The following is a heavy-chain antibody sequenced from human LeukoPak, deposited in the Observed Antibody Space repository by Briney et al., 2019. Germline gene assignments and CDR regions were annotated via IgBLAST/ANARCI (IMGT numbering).Heavy chain of an antibody. J-gene: IGHJ4*02. CDR3: ASRDVVSLTAMETGIDS. D-gene: IGHD7-27*01. V-gene: IGHV4-39*06. CDR1: GASVSSRSYF. Sequence: PSETLSLTCAVFGASVSSRSYFWGWIRQPPGEGPDWLGRVYYNGAAYYNPSLKSRVTISLDTAKNQFTLTVSSVTVADTALYFCASRDVVSLTAMETGIDSWGQGTLVTVS. CDR2: VYYNGAA.